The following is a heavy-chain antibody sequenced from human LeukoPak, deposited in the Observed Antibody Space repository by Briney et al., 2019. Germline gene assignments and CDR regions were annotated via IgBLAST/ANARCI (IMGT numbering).Heavy chain of an antibody. Sequence: ETLSLTCTVSGGSISSYYWSWIRQPPGKGLEWIGYIYYSGGTNYNPSLKSRVTISVDTSKNQFSLKLSSVTAADTAVYYCARANSDYGSIFDYWGQGTLVTVSS. J-gene: IGHJ4*02. CDR3: ARANSDYGSIFDY. V-gene: IGHV4-59*01. CDR1: GGSISSYY. D-gene: IGHD5-12*01. CDR2: IYYSGGT.